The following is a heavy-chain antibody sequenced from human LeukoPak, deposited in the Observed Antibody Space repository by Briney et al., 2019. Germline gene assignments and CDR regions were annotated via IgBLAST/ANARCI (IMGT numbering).Heavy chain of an antibody. CDR2: IYHSGST. Sequence: PSETLSLTCAVSGGSISSGGYSWSWIRQPPGKGLEWIGYIYHSGSTYYNPSLKSRVTISVDTSKNQFSLKLSSVTAADTAVYYCARGLSSGWYGRIQYYYYGMDVWGQGTTVTVSS. CDR1: GGSISSGGYS. J-gene: IGHJ6*02. V-gene: IGHV4-30-2*01. D-gene: IGHD6-19*01. CDR3: ARGLSSGWYGRIQYYYYGMDV.